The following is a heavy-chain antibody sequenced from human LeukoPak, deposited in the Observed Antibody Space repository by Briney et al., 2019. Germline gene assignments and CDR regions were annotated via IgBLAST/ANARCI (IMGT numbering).Heavy chain of an antibody. CDR1: GYTFTGYY. D-gene: IGHD3-9*01. Sequence: ASVKVSCKASGYTFTGYYMHWVRQAPGQGLEWMGWINPNSGGTNYAQKFQGRVTMTRDTSISTAYMELSRLRSDDTAVYYCARSADYDILTGYYMWGQGTLVTVPS. CDR3: ARSADYDILTGYYM. J-gene: IGHJ4*02. CDR2: INPNSGGT. V-gene: IGHV1-2*02.